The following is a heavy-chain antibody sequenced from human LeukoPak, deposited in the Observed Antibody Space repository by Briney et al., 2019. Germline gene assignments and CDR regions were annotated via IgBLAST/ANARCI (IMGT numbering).Heavy chain of an antibody. Sequence: GGSLRLSCADSGSTFSSYEMNWVRHAPGKRLEWVSYISSSGSTIYYADSVKGRFTISRDNAKNSLYLQMNSLRAEDTAVYYCAELGITMIGGVWGKGTTVTISS. CDR3: AELGITMIGGV. CDR2: ISSSGSTI. J-gene: IGHJ6*04. D-gene: IGHD3-10*02. V-gene: IGHV3-48*03. CDR1: GSTFSSYE.